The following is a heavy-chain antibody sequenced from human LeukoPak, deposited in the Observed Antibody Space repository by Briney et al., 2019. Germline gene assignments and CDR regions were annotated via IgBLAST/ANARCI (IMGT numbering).Heavy chain of an antibody. D-gene: IGHD1-14*01. CDR2: ISYDGSNK. V-gene: IGHV3-30-3*01. CDR1: GFTFSNYA. Sequence: GGSLRLSCAASGFTFSNYAMHWVRQAPGKGLEWVAVISYDGSNKYCADSVKGRFTISRDNSKNTLYLQMNSLRAEDTAVYYCAKVSGGGLYYDGMDVWGQGTTVTVSS. CDR3: AKVSGGGLYYDGMDV. J-gene: IGHJ6*02.